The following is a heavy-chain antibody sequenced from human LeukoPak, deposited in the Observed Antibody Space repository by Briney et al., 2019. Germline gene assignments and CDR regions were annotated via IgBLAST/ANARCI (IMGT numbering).Heavy chain of an antibody. J-gene: IGHJ5*02. Sequence: ASVKVSCKASGYTFTSYGISWVRQAPGQGLEWMGWISAYNGNTNYAQKLQGRVTMTTDTSTSTAYMELRSLRSDDTAVYYFARDRDYDILTGFENWFDPWGQGTLVTVSS. D-gene: IGHD3-9*01. V-gene: IGHV1-18*04. CDR3: ARDRDYDILTGFENWFDP. CDR1: GYTFTSYG. CDR2: ISAYNGNT.